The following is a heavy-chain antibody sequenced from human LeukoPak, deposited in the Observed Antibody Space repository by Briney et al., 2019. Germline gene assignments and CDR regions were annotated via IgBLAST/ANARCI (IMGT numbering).Heavy chain of an antibody. CDR2: IYTSGST. CDR1: GGSISNYY. D-gene: IGHD6-13*01. J-gene: IGHJ4*02. Sequence: SETLSLTCTVSGGSISNYYWSWIRQPPGKGLEWIGYIYTSGSTNYNPSLKSRVTTSVDTSKNQFSLKLSSVTAADTAVYYCAGQDTVYSSILYWGQGTLVTVSS. CDR3: AGQDTVYSSILY. V-gene: IGHV4-4*09.